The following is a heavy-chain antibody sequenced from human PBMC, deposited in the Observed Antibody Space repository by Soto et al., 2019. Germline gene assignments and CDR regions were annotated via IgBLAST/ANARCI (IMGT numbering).Heavy chain of an antibody. CDR2: IYYSGST. V-gene: IGHV4-59*01. D-gene: IGHD2-15*01. CDR3: ARATRKIYCSGGSCTGSDYFDY. Sequence: PSETLSLTCTVSGGSISSYYWSWIRQPPGKGLERIGYIYYSGSTNYNPSLKSRVTISVDTSKNQFSLKLSSVTAADTAVYYCARATRKIYCSGGSCTGSDYFDYWGQGTLVTVSS. J-gene: IGHJ4*02. CDR1: GGSISSYY.